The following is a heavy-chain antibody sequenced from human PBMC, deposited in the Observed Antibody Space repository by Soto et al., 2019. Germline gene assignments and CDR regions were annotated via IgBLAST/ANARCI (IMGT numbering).Heavy chain of an antibody. CDR2: IYWDDDK. J-gene: IGHJ3*02. CDR1: GFSLSTSGVG. D-gene: IGHD2-2*02. V-gene: IGHV2-5*02. Sequence: YGPTLVNPTQTLTLTCTFSGFSLSTSGVGVGWIRQPPGKALEWLALIYWDDDKRYSPSLKSRLTITKGTSKNQVVLTMTNMDPVDTATYYCAHLVVPAAISPGFAFDIWGQGTMVTVSS. CDR3: AHLVVPAAISPGFAFDI.